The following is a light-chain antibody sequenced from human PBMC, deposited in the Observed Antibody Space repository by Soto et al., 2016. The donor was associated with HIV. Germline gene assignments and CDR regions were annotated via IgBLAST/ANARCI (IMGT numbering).Light chain of an antibody. CDR3: QQSYTTPLT. CDR1: QGIRND. J-gene: IGKJ4*01. Sequence: AIQMTQSPSSLSASVGDRVTITCRASQGIRNDLGWYQQKPGKAPKLLISTTSSLQSGVASRFSGSGSGAEFTLTISNLQPEDFATYYCQQSYTTPLTFGGGTKVEIK. V-gene: IGKV1-6*01. CDR2: TTS.